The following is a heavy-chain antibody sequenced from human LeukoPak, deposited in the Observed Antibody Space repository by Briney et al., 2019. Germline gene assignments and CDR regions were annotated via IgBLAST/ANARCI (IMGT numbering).Heavy chain of an antibody. CDR3: ARGEWSGLKDGFNI. Sequence: PSETLSLTCSVSGGSISIYYWSWIRQTPRKGLECVGYIYYSGSTDYNPSLKSRATISVDTSKNQFSLKLSSAADTAAYYCARGEWSGLKDGFNIWGPGTMVTVSS. CDR2: IYYSGST. D-gene: IGHD3-3*01. J-gene: IGHJ3*02. V-gene: IGHV4-59*01. CDR1: GGSISIYY.